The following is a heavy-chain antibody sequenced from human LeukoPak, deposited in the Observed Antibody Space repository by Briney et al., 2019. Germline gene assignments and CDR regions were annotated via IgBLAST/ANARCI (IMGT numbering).Heavy chain of an antibody. CDR2: ISSSGSTI. Sequence: GGSLRLSCAASGFTFSDYYMSWIRQAPGKGLEWVSYISSSGSTIYYADSVKGRFTISRDNAKNSLYLQMNSLRAEDTAVYYCAGAFSSSLGNWFDPWGQGTLVTVSS. D-gene: IGHD6-13*01. J-gene: IGHJ5*02. CDR1: GFTFSDYY. CDR3: AGAFSSSLGNWFDP. V-gene: IGHV3-11*01.